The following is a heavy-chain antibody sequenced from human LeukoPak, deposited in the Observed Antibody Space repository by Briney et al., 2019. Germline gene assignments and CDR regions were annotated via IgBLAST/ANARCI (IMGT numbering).Heavy chain of an antibody. J-gene: IGHJ4*02. V-gene: IGHV4-39*01. CDR1: GGSLSSSSRY. CDR2: IYYSGNT. Sequence: SETLSLTCTVSGGSLSSSSRYWGWIRQPSGKGLEWIGSIYYSGNTGYNPSLKSRITISVDTSKNQFSLQLSSVTAADTAVYYCARQYPKGSSFEPFDYWGQGTLVTVSS. CDR3: ARQYPKGSSFEPFDY. D-gene: IGHD6-6*01.